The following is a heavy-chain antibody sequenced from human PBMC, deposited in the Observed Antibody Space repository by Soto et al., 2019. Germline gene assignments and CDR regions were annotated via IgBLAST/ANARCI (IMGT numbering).Heavy chain of an antibody. J-gene: IGHJ4*02. CDR3: VRGDGGYFDY. V-gene: IGHV1-18*01. D-gene: IGHD3-16*01. CDR2: ISAYNGHT. Sequence: QVQLVQSGVEVKKPGASVKVSCKAMGYTFTNYGLSWVRQAPGEGLEWLGWISAYNGHTKYAQKVQDRVTLTTDTSASTAYLELRSLTSDDTAVYYCVRGDGGYFDYWGQGTLVLVSS. CDR1: GYTFTNYG.